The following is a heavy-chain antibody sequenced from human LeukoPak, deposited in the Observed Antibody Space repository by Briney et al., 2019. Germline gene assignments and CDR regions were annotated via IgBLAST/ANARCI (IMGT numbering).Heavy chain of an antibody. V-gene: IGHV3-23*01. D-gene: IGHD3-3*01. CDR1: GFTFSSYA. J-gene: IGHJ3*02. CDR2: ISGSGGST. CDR3: AKDARPDFWSGYAGGDAFDI. Sequence: GGSLRLSCAASGFTFSSYAMSWVRQAPGKGLEWVSAISGSGGSTYYADSVKGRFTISRDNSKNTLYLQMNSLRAEDTAVYYCAKDARPDFWSGYAGGDAFDIWGQGTVVTVSS.